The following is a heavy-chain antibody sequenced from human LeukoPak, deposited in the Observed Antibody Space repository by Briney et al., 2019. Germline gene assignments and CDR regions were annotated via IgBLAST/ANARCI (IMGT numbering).Heavy chain of an antibody. CDR3: ARLLDCGGDCYYFDY. Sequence: SETLSLTCTVSGGSISSYYWSWIRQPPGKGLEWIGYIFSRGSTNYNPSLNRRVTISAATSKNQSSLNLRSVTAADTAVYYCARLLDCGGDCYYFDYWGQGTLVTVSS. CDR2: IFSRGST. J-gene: IGHJ4*02. CDR1: GGSISSYY. V-gene: IGHV4-4*09. D-gene: IGHD2-21*02.